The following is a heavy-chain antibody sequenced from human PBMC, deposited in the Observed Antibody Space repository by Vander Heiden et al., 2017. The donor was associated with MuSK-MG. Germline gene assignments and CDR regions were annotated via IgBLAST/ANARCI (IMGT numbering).Heavy chain of an antibody. CDR3: RGTVTTGDY. V-gene: IGHV3-73*02. CDR2: IRSNANSYAT. CDR1: GFHFSGSA. Sequence: EVQLVESGGGLVQPGGSLKLSCAASGFHFSGSAMHWVREASGKGLEWVGRIRSNANSYATADAASVKGRFTISRDDSKNTAYLKMNSLKTEDRAVDVFRGTVTTGDYWGQGTLVTVSS. D-gene: IGHD3-16*01. J-gene: IGHJ4*02.